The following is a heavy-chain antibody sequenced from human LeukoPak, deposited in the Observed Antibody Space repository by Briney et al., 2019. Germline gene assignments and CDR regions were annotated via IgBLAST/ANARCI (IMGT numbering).Heavy chain of an antibody. V-gene: IGHV3-7*01. D-gene: IGHD6-13*01. CDR2: IKQDGSEK. CDR1: GFTFSTYW. CDR3: ARDSAGNDY. Sequence: GGSLRLSCAASGFTFSTYWMSWVRRAPGKGLEWVANIKQDGSEKYYVDSVKGRFTISRDNAENSLYLQMNSLRAEDTAMYYCARDSAGNDYWGQGTLVTVSS. J-gene: IGHJ4*02.